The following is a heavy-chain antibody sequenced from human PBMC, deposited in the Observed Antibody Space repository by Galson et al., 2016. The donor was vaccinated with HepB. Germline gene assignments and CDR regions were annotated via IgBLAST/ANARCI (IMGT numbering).Heavy chain of an antibody. CDR3: ARGVKSYYSSGYYGMDV. CDR1: GFAFSSYW. CDR2: INSDGSRR. Sequence: SLRLSCAASGFAFSSYWMYWVRQPPGKGLVWVSRINSDGSRRTYADSVKGRFTISRDNAKNSLYLQMHSLRDEDTAVYYCARGVKSYYSSGYYGMDVWGQGTLVTVSS. V-gene: IGHV3-74*01. J-gene: IGHJ6*02. D-gene: IGHD3-22*01.